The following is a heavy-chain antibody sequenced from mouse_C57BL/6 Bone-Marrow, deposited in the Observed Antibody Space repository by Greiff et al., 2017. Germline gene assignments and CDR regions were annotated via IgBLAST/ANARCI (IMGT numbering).Heavy chain of an antibody. V-gene: IGHV5-4*01. CDR1: GFTFSSYA. CDR3: ASAPSIYDGDS. D-gene: IGHD2-3*01. Sequence: DVHLVESGGGLVKPGGSLKLSCAASGFTFSSYAMSWVRQTPEKRLEWVATISDGGSYTYYPDNVKGRFTISRDNAKNNLYLQMSLRKSEDTAMDYCASAPSIYDGDSWGQGTLVIVSA. CDR2: ISDGGSYT. J-gene: IGHJ3*01.